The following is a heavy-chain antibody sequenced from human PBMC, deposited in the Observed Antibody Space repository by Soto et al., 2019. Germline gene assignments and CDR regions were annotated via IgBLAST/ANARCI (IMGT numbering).Heavy chain of an antibody. CDR1: GFTFSDYY. CDR3: ASTYSDAFDI. CDR2: ISSSVTGI. J-gene: IGHJ3*02. D-gene: IGHD2-15*01. V-gene: IGHV3-11*01. Sequence: QVQLVESGGGLVKPGGSLRLSCAASGFTFSDYYMTWLSQAPGKVLEWVSYISSSVTGIYYPYSLQRRLIISRDNAKNSLYLQMSSLRAEDTAVYYLASTYSDAFDIWGKVPMGTV.